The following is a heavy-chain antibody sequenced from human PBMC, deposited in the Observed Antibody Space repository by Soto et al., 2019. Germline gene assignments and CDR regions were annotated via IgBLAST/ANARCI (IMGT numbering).Heavy chain of an antibody. CDR3: ASYREEDWWGYYYYYMDV. Sequence: GGSLRLSCAASGFTFSDYYMSWIRQAPGKGLEWVSYISSSGSTIYYADSVKGRFTISRDNAKNSLYLQMNSLRAEDTAVYYCASYREEDWWGYYYYYMDVWGKGTTVTVSS. J-gene: IGHJ6*03. CDR2: ISSSGSTI. CDR1: GFTFSDYY. D-gene: IGHD2-15*01. V-gene: IGHV3-11*01.